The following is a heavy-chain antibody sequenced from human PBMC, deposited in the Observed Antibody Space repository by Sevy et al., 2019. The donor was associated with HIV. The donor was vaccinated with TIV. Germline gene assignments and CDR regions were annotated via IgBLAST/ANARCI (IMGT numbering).Heavy chain of an antibody. Sequence: SETLSLTCAVHYGSVSGYYWNWIRQVPGKGLEWIGEINESGITYYNPSLKSRVTISVDTSKKQVSLKLKSVTAVDSAVYFCARSPPVVVVPGAPSWFDPWGQGTLVTVSS. CDR2: INESGIT. CDR3: ARSPPVVVVPGAPSWFDP. V-gene: IGHV4-34*01. J-gene: IGHJ5*02. D-gene: IGHD2-2*01. CDR1: YGSVSGYY.